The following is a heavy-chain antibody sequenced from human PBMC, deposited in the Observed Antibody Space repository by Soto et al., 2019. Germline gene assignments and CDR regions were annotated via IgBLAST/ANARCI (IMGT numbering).Heavy chain of an antibody. CDR3: AKVGHSDYGMDV. CDR2: ISYDGSNK. D-gene: IGHD5-12*01. Sequence: PGGSLRLSCAASGFTFSSYGMHWVRQAPGKGLEWVAVISYDGSNKYYADSVKGRFTISRDNSKNTLYLQMNSLRAEDTAVYYCAKVGHSDYGMDVWGKAIMVTLS. J-gene: IGHJ6*04. V-gene: IGHV3-30*18. CDR1: GFTFSSYG.